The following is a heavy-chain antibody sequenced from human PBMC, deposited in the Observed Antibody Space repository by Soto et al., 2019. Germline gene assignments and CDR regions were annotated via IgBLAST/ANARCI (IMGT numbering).Heavy chain of an antibody. CDR2: IMPVFPTP. V-gene: IGHV1-69*12. Sequence: QVQLVQSGAEVKKPGSSVKVSCKTSGGTFRTSAISWVRQAPGQGLEWMGGIMPVFPTPDYAQKFQGRVTITADDSKSTAYMERSSLRSEDTAVYYCARDKDRQQLGGNYYYIMDVWGQGTTVTVSS. CDR1: GGTFRTSA. J-gene: IGHJ6*01. CDR3: ARDKDRQQLGGNYYYIMDV. D-gene: IGHD3-3*02.